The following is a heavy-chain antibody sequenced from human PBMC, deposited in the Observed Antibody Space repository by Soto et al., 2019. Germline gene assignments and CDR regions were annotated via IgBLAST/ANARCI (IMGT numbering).Heavy chain of an antibody. CDR3: ARSYSIAAAGRYYYYYGMDV. Sequence: QVTLKESGPVLVKPTETLTLTCTVSGFSLSNARMGVSWIRQPPGKALEWLAHIFSNDEKSYSTSLKSRLTISTDTSKSQVVLTMTNMDPVDTATYYCARSYSIAAAGRYYYYYGMDVWGQVTTVTVSS. CDR1: GFSLSNARMG. D-gene: IGHD6-13*01. CDR2: IFSNDEK. V-gene: IGHV2-26*01. J-gene: IGHJ6*02.